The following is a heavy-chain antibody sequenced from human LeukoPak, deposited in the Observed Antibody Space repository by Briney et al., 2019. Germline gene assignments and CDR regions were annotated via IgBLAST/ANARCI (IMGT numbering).Heavy chain of an antibody. D-gene: IGHD2-15*01. V-gene: IGHV4-59*01. Sequence: TXXLTXTXXGGSIXSYYWSWIRQPPGKGLEGIGYIYYSGSTNYNPSLKSRVTISVDTSKNQFSLKLSSVTAADTAVYYCARGPRLPYYYGMDVWGQGTTVTVSS. CDR3: ARGPRLPYYYGMDV. CDR1: GGSIXSYY. J-gene: IGHJ6*02. CDR2: IYYSGST.